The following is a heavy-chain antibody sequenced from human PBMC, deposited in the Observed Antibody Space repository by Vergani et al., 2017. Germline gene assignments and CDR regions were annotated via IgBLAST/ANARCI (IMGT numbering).Heavy chain of an antibody. CDR3: ARARRGSSWGDGFDF. CDR1: GGSINRYY. J-gene: IGHJ4*02. CDR2: IHYTGST. Sequence: QVQLQESGPGLVKSSETLSLTCTVSGGSINRYYWHWIRQPPGKGLEWIGYIHYTGSTNNNPSLKRRVTISVDTSKNQFSLELSTVTAADTAVYYCARARRGSSWGDGFDFWGQGTLVTVSS. D-gene: IGHD6-13*01. V-gene: IGHV4-59*01.